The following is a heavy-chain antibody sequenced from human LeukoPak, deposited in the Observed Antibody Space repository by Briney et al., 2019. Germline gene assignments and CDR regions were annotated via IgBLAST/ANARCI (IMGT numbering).Heavy chain of an antibody. CDR2: LEPSGNER. V-gene: IGHV3-7*01. J-gene: IGHJ4*02. Sequence: GGSLRLSCAVSGFTIGRHFMGWVRHLPGKGLQCVAILEPSGNERNYVDSVKGRFSISRDNAQNSLYLQMNSLRAEDTAVYYCARAPAPATRYFDWLPPRDYFDYWGQGTLVTVSS. D-gene: IGHD3-9*01. CDR3: ARAPAPATRYFDWLPPRDYFDY. CDR1: GFTIGRHF.